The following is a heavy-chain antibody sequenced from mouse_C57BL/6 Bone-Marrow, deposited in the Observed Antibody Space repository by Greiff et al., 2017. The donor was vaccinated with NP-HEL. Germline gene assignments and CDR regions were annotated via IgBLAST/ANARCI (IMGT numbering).Heavy chain of an antibody. CDR3: ATGAAALAY. Sequence: VQLQQSVAELVRPGASVKLSCTASGFTFKTSYMHWVKQRPEQGLEWIGRIDPANGNTKYASKFQGKATITADTSSNTAYLQLSSLTSEDAAFYYWATGAAALAYWGQGTLVTVSA. CDR2: IDPANGNT. V-gene: IGHV14-3*01. J-gene: IGHJ3*01. D-gene: IGHD1-2*01. CDR1: GFTFKTSY.